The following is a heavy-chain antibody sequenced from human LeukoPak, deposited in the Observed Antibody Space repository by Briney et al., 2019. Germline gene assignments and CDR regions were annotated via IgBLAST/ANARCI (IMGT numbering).Heavy chain of an antibody. CDR2: IYPGDSDT. CDR1: GYSFTSCW. J-gene: IGHJ4*02. D-gene: IGHD6-6*01. V-gene: IGHV5-51*01. Sequence: GESLTISCKGSGYSFTSCWIGWVRQMPGKGLEGMGVIYPGDSDTIYSPSFQGQVTISADKSISTAYLQWSSLKASDTAMYYCARGSDQARYFDYWGQGTPVTVSS. CDR3: ARGSDQARYFDY.